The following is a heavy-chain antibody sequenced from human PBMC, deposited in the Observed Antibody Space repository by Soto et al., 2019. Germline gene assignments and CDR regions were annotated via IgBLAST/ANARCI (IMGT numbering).Heavy chain of an antibody. CDR3: AKATGYSSSWSGGRGNDAFDI. V-gene: IGHV3-30*18. CDR1: GFTFSSYG. D-gene: IGHD6-13*01. CDR2: ISYDGSNK. Sequence: GGSLRLSCAASGFTFSSYGMHWVRQAPGEGLEWVAVISYDGSNKYYADSVKGRFTISRDNSKNTLYLQMNSLRAEDTAVYYCAKATGYSSSWSGGRGNDAFDIWGQGKMVTVSS. J-gene: IGHJ3*02.